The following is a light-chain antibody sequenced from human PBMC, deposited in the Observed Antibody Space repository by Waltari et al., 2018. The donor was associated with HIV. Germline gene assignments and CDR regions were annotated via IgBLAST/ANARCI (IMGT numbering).Light chain of an antibody. CDR1: SSNIGTNA. CDR2: YDD. J-gene: IGLJ2*01. V-gene: IGLV1-36*01. Sequence: QSVLTQPPSVSEAPRQRVTISCSVSSSNIGTNAVNWYQQLPGKPPKLLIYYDDLLASGVSDRFSGSKSGTSASLAISGLQSEDESDYYCAAWDDSLNGVVFGGGTKLTVL. CDR3: AAWDDSLNGVV.